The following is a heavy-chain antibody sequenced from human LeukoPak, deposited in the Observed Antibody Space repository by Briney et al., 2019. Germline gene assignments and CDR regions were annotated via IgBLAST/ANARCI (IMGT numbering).Heavy chain of an antibody. CDR2: ISESGGST. D-gene: IGHD1-26*01. J-gene: IGHJ4*02. CDR3: AKEARPSH. Sequence: GGSLRLSCAASGFTFSSYAMSWVRQAPGKGLEWVSTISESGGSTCYADSVKGRFTISRDISRNTLYLQMNSLRAEDSALYYCAKEARPSHWGQGTLVTVSS. CDR1: GFTFSSYA. V-gene: IGHV3-23*01.